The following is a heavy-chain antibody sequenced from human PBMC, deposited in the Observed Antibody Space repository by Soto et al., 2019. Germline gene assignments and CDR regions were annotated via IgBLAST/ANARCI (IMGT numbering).Heavy chain of an antibody. Sequence: TFINFGVRRVRQNPGKGLEWVAVLSYYENNKYYRDSVKCRFTISRDTSKTTLFLQMNSLRPEDTAVYYCARPPDYGFQAVQGLRVCSYPMALWRKGATVTGSP. J-gene: IGHJ6*04. V-gene: IGHV3-30-3*01. CDR3: ARPPDYGFQAVQGLRVCSYPMAL. CDR2: LSYYENNK. D-gene: IGHD4-17*01. CDR1: TFINFG.